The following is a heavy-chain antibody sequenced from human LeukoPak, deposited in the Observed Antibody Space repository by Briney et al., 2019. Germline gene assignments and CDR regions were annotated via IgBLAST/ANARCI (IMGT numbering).Heavy chain of an antibody. D-gene: IGHD3-9*01. CDR3: ARTYDVLTGRDS. CDR2: ISTSNGNT. Sequence: ASVKVSCQASGYTFTKYGINWVRLAPGQGLEWVGWISTSNGNTDYGKKFQGRLTLTTDTSTSTAYMEFRSLRSDDTAVYFCARTYDVLTGRDSWGQGTLVTVSS. V-gene: IGHV1-18*01. CDR1: GYTFTKYG. J-gene: IGHJ4*02.